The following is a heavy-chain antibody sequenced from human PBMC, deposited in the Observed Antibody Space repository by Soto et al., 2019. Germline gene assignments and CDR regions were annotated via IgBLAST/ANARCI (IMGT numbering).Heavy chain of an antibody. Sequence: QAGGSLRLSCAASGFTFSSFWMHWVRQAPGKGLEWVSRASPDGTSTSYADSVKGRFTISRDNAKNTLFMQMNSLRAEDTAVYYCTRHGSGDYFLFDPWGQGTLVTVSS. CDR1: GFTFSSFW. D-gene: IGHD4-17*01. CDR3: TRHGSGDYFLFDP. V-gene: IGHV3-74*01. CDR2: ASPDGTST. J-gene: IGHJ5*02.